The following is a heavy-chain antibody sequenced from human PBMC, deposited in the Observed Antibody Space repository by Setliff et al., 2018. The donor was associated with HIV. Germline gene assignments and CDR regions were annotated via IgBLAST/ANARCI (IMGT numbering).Heavy chain of an antibody. Sequence: SETLSLTCTVSGGSINRSGYYWGWIRQPPGKGLEWIGSIYYSGSVYYNPSLESRVTMSVDTSKNQFSLKLSSVTAADTAVYFCARFDHASIDYWGQGTLVTVSS. D-gene: IGHD2-2*01. CDR1: GGSINRSGYY. V-gene: IGHV4-39*01. CDR2: IYYSGSV. J-gene: IGHJ4*02. CDR3: ARFDHASIDY.